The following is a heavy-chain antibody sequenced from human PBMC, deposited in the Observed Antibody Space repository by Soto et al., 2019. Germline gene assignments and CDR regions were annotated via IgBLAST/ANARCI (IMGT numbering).Heavy chain of an antibody. J-gene: IGHJ4*02. CDR2: IVADGRSQ. Sequence: QVQLVESGGGVVQPGTSLRLSCAASGFTFSKHGMHWVRQAPGKGLEWMAVIVADGRSQHYADSVKGRFTISRDNSKNTLFLQMNSLRAEDTAVYYCARADDYVDNGLDYWGQGTLVTVFS. CDR3: ARADDYVDNGLDY. CDR1: GFTFSKHG. V-gene: IGHV3-33*01. D-gene: IGHD4-17*01.